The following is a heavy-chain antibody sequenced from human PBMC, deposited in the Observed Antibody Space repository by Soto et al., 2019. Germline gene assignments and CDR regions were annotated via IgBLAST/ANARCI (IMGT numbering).Heavy chain of an antibody. J-gene: IGHJ3*02. V-gene: IGHV3-23*01. CDR2: ISGSGGST. D-gene: IGHD1-26*01. Sequence: GGSLRLSCAASGFTFSSYAMSWVRQAPGKGLEWVSAISGSGGSTYYADSVKGRFTISRDNSKNTLYLQMNSLRAEDTAVYYCAKGTSGSYPFNDAFDIWGQGTMVTVSS. CDR1: GFTFSSYA. CDR3: AKGTSGSYPFNDAFDI.